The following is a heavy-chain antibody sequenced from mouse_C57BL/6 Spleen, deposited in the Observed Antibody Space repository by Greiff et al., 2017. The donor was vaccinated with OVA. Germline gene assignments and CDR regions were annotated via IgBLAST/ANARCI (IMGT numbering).Heavy chain of an antibody. Sequence: EVKLLESGPGLVKPSQSLSLTCSVTGYSITSGYYWNWIRQFPGNKLEWMGYISYDGSNNYNPSLKNRISITRDTSKNQFFLKLNSVTTEDTATYYCARDYYGTQDYWGQGTTLTVSS. CDR2: ISYDGSN. J-gene: IGHJ2*01. CDR3: ARDYYGTQDY. D-gene: IGHD1-1*01. V-gene: IGHV3-6*01. CDR1: GYSITSGYY.